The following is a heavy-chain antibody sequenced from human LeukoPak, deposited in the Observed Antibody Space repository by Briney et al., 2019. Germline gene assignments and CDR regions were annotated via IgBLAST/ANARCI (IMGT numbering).Heavy chain of an antibody. Sequence: PGGSLRLSCAASGFTFSSYWMHWVRQAPGKGLEWVSVIYSGGSTYYADSVKGRFTISRDNSKNTLYLQMNSLRAEDTAVYYCAREQNYYDSSGYYYEMDYWGQGTLVTVSS. CDR1: GFTFSSYW. D-gene: IGHD3-22*01. CDR3: AREQNYYDSSGYYYEMDY. V-gene: IGHV3-53*01. J-gene: IGHJ4*02. CDR2: IYSGGST.